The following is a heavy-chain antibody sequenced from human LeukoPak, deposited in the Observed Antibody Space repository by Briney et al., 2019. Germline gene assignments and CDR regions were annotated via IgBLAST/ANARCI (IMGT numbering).Heavy chain of an antibody. D-gene: IGHD5-18*01. CDR3: ARVDGTARSYYMDV. CDR1: GYTFTSYG. Sequence: ASVKVSCKASGYTFTSYGVSWVRQAPGQGLEWMGWISAYNGNTNYAQKLQGRVTMTTDTSTSTAYMELRSLRSDDTAVYYCARVDGTARSYYMDVWGKGTTVTVSS. J-gene: IGHJ6*03. CDR2: ISAYNGNT. V-gene: IGHV1-18*01.